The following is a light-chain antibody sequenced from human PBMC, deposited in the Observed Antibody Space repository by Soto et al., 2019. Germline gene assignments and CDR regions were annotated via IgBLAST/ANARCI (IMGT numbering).Light chain of an antibody. CDR1: QSVSNN. CDR2: DTS. J-gene: IGKJ1*01. Sequence: EIVLTQSPGTLSLSPGERATLSCRASQSVSNNYLAWYQQKPGQAPRLLIYDTSARAAGIPARFSGSGSATEFTLTISSLQSEDFALYYCQHTLKWPPTFGQGTKVDI. V-gene: IGKV3-15*01. CDR3: QHTLKWPPT.